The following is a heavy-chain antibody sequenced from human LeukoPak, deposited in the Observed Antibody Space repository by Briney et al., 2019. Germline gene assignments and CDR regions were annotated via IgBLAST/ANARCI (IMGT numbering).Heavy chain of an antibody. CDR2: INHSGST. V-gene: IGHV4-34*01. D-gene: IGHD3-3*01. CDR1: GGSFSGYY. CDR3: ARTYHDYDFWSGYYTSYYYYGMDV. J-gene: IGHJ6*02. Sequence: PSETLSLTCAVYGGSFSGYYWSWIRQPPGKGLEWIGEINHSGSTNYNPSLKSRVTISVDTSQNQFSLKLSSVTAADTAVYYCARTYHDYDFWSGYYTSYYYYGMDVWGQGTTVTVSS.